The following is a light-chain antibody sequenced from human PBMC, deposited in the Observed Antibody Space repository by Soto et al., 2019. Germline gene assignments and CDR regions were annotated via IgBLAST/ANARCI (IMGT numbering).Light chain of an antibody. CDR1: RSDIGGNNY. Sequence: QSALTQPASVSGSPGQSITISCTGTRSDIGGNNYVSWYQQHPGKAPKLMIYDVTNRPSGVSNRFSGSKSGNTASLTISGLQAEDEADYYCSSYTISSTLFGGGTKLTVL. V-gene: IGLV2-14*03. CDR2: DVT. J-gene: IGLJ2*01. CDR3: SSYTISSTL.